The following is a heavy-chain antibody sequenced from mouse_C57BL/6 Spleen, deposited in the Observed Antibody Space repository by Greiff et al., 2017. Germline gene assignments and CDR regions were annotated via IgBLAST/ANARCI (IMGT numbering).Heavy chain of an antibody. Sequence: EVMLVESGGGLVKPGGSLKLSCAASGFTFSDYGMHWVRQAPEKGLEWVAYICSGSSTTYYADTVKGRFTISRDNAKNTLFLQMTCLRSENTAMYYCAIPPYYYGSSWYYAMAYWGQGTLVTVAS. CDR2: ICSGSSTT. V-gene: IGHV5-17*01. J-gene: IGHJ4*01. CDR3: AIPPYYYGSSWYYAMAY. D-gene: IGHD1-1*01. CDR1: GFTFSDYG.